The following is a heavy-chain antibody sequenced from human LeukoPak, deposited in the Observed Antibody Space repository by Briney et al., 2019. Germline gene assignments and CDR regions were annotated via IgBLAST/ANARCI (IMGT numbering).Heavy chain of an antibody. CDR1: GGSISSYY. D-gene: IGHD6-19*01. V-gene: IGHV4-59*01. J-gene: IGHJ5*02. CDR2: IYYSGST. CDR3: AREGVAGTSFSYNWFDP. Sequence: PSETLSLTCTVSGGSISSYYWSWIRQPPGKGLEWIGYIYYSGSTNHNPSLKSRVTISVDTSKNQFSLKLSSVTAADTAVYYCAREGVAGTSFSYNWFDPWGQGTLVTVSS.